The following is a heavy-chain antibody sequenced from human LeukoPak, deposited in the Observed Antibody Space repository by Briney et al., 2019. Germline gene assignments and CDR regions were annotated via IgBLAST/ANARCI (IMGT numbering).Heavy chain of an antibody. V-gene: IGHV3-30*04. CDR1: GFTFSSFA. J-gene: IGHJ4*02. CDR3: ARDRDYGGFDX. D-gene: IGHD4-23*01. Sequence: PGRSLRLSCAASGFTFSSFALHWVRQAPGKGLEWLAVISDDGSTKYYADSVKGRFTISRDNSKNTLNLQMNSLRAEDTAVYYCARDRDYGGFDXXXQGTLVTVSS. CDR2: ISDDGSTK.